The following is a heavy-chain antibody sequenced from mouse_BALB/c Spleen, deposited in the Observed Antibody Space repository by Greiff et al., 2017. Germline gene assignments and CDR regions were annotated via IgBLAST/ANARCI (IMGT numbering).Heavy chain of an antibody. CDR2: ISSGGGST. CDR3: ARHGNPYAMDY. J-gene: IGHJ4*01. D-gene: IGHD2-1*01. CDR1: GFAFSSYD. Sequence: EVKLVESGGGLVKPGGSLKLSCAASGFAFSSYDMSWVRQTPEKRLEWVAYISSGGGSTYYPDTVKGRFTISRDNAKNTLYLQMSSLKSEDTAMYYCARHGNPYAMDYWGQGTSVTVSS. V-gene: IGHV5-12-1*01.